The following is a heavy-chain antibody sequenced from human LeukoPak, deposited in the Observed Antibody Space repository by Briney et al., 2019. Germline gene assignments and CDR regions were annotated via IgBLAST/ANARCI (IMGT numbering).Heavy chain of an antibody. D-gene: IGHD6-19*01. J-gene: IGHJ3*02. CDR2: IIPILGIA. CDR3: ARAFSSGPPRDAFDI. Sequence: SVKVSCKASGGTFSSYAISWVRQAPGQGLEWMGRIIPILGIANCAQKFQGRVTITADKSTSTAYMELSSLRSEDTAVYYCARAFSSGPPRDAFDIWGQGTMVTVSS. CDR1: GGTFSSYA. V-gene: IGHV1-69*04.